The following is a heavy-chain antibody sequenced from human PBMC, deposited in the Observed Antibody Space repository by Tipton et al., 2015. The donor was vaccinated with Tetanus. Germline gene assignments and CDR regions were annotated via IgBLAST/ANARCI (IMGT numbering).Heavy chain of an antibody. CDR2: VYRSGVT. CDR1: GGSMDGFY. D-gene: IGHD4-11*01. V-gene: IGHV4-4*07. J-gene: IGHJ4*02. CDR3: VRGRGLGEYSFGFEY. Sequence: TLSLTCTVSGGSMDGFYWSWIRQSAGKGLEWIGRVYRSGVTTYNPSLKSRVTMSMDASRNQFSLTLTSATLADTAVYYCVRGRGLGEYSFGFEYWGPGVLVTVSS.